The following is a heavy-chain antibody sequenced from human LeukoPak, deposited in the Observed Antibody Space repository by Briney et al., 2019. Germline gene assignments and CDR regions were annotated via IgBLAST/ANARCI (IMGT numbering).Heavy chain of an antibody. CDR1: GFTFSSYA. CDR2: IIPIFGTA. Sequence: TGGSLRLSCAASGFTFSSYAMHWVRQAPGQGLEWMGGIIPIFGTANYAQKFQGRVTITADESTSTAYMELSSLRSEDTAVYYCVYTTNYLSQDYWGQGTLVTVSS. CDR3: VYTTNYLSQDY. V-gene: IGHV1-69*01. J-gene: IGHJ4*02. D-gene: IGHD1-26*01.